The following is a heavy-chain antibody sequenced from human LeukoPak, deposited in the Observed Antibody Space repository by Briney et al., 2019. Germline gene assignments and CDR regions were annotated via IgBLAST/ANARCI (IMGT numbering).Heavy chain of an antibody. CDR2: IYDSGST. CDR1: GGSISSNNW. D-gene: IGHD6-19*01. CDR3: ARASSGWQQTLFDY. J-gene: IGHJ4*02. V-gene: IGHV4-4*02. Sequence: PSETLSLTCAVSGGSISSNNWWGWVRQPPGKGLEWIGYIYDSGSTKYNPSLKSRVTISVDTSKNQFSLKLSSVTAADTAVYYCARASSGWQQTLFDYWGQGTLVTVSS.